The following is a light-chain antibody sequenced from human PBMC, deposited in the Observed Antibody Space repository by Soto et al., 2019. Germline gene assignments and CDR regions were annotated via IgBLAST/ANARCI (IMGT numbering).Light chain of an antibody. CDR3: MQALQSPLT. J-gene: IGKJ4*01. V-gene: IGKV2-28*01. Sequence: IVMTQSPLSLPVTPGEPASISCRSSQSLLHSNGYNYLDWYLQKPGQSPQLLIYLGSNRASGVPDRFSGSGLGTDFTLKISRVEAEDVGFDYCMQALQSPLTFGGGTKVEIK. CDR1: QSLLHSNGYNY. CDR2: LGS.